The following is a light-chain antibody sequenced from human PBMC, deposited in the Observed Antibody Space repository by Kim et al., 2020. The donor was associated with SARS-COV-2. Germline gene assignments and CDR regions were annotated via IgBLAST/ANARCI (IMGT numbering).Light chain of an antibody. CDR1: PSISSW. CDR2: KAS. CDR3: QQYNSSWWT. V-gene: IGKV1-5*03. Sequence: IQMTHSPSTLSASVGDRVTITCRASPSISSWLAWYQQKPGKAPKLLIYKASSLESGVPSRFSGIGYGTEFTLTISSLQADDFASYYCQQYNSSWWTFGQGTKVDIK. J-gene: IGKJ1*01.